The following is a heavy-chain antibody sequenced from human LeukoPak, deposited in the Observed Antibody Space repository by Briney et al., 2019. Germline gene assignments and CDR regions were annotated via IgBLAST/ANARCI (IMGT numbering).Heavy chain of an antibody. CDR3: ARDPPSGSGSYYNCLDY. J-gene: IGHJ4*02. D-gene: IGHD3-10*01. V-gene: IGHV1-45*02. CDR2: ITPFNGNT. Sequence: GSSVKVSCKASGYTFTYRYLHWVRQAPGQALEWMGWITPFNGNTNYAQKFQGRVTMTRDTSTSTVYMELSSLRSEDTAVYYCARDPPSGSGSYYNCLDYWGQGTLVTVSS. CDR1: GYTFTYRY.